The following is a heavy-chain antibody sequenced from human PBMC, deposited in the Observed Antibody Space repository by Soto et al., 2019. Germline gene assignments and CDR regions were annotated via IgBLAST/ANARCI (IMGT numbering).Heavy chain of an antibody. V-gene: IGHV1-46*01. CDR2: INPSGGST. J-gene: IGHJ6*02. CDR3: ARNKYYDFWSGYSNSHYYYGMDV. CDR1: GYTFTSYY. D-gene: IGHD3-3*01. Sequence: ASVKVSCKASGYTFTSYYMHWVRQAPGQGLEWMGIINPSGGSTSYAQKFQGRVTMTRDTSTSTVYMELSSLRSEDTAVYYCARNKYYDFWSGYSNSHYYYGMDVWGQGTTVTVSS.